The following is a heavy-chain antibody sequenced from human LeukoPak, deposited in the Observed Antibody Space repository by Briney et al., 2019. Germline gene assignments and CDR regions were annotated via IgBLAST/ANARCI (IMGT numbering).Heavy chain of an antibody. CDR3: ARRNYYSSGNYFPY. V-gene: IGHV5-51*01. J-gene: IGHJ4*02. CDR1: GYSFTDYW. Sequence: GEPLKTSCKGSGYSFTDYWIGWVRQMPGKGLEWMGIIYPGDSDPRYSPSFQGQITISADKSISTAYLQWSSLNASDTAIYCCARRNYYSSGNYFPYWGQGTLVTVSS. CDR2: IYPGDSDP. D-gene: IGHD3-10*01.